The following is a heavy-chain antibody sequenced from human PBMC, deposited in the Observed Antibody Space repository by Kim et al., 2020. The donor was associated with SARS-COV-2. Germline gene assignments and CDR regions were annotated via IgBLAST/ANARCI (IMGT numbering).Heavy chain of an antibody. CDR3: AKKGIPGRGQWYFDL. J-gene: IGHJ2*01. V-gene: IGHV3-23*01. Sequence: GGSLRLSCAASGFTFSSFAMTWVRQAPGKGLEWVSILSDSGGDTFYADSVKDRFTISRDNSKTTLYLQMNILRAEDTAVYYCAKKGIPGRGQWYFDLWGRGTLVTVSS. CDR2: LSDSGGDT. CDR1: GFTFSSFA. D-gene: IGHD6-13*01.